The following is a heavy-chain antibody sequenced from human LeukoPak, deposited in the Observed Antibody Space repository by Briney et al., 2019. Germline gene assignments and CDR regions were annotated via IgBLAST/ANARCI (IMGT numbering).Heavy chain of an antibody. Sequence: PSETLSLTCAVSGFSLNSGYYWGWIRPPPGKGLEWIASLYHSGSTYYSPSPRSRVTTPVDTSKNHLALKLSSVSAADTAVYYCARQINGYAFDIWGQGTMLTVSS. D-gene: IGHD2-8*01. CDR2: LYHSGST. CDR1: GFSLNSGYY. J-gene: IGHJ3*02. V-gene: IGHV4-38-2*01. CDR3: ARQINGYAFDI.